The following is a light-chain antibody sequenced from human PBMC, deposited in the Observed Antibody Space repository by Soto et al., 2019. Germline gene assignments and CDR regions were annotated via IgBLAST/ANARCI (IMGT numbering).Light chain of an antibody. V-gene: IGKV3-11*01. J-gene: IGKJ5*01. CDR2: DAS. Sequence: EIVLTQSPATLSLSPGERATLSCRASQSVSSYLAWYQQKPGQAPRLLIYDASNRATGIPARFSGSGSGTAFTLTISSLEPEDFAVYYCQQRSNWPPNFGQGTRLEIK. CDR3: QQRSNWPPN. CDR1: QSVSSY.